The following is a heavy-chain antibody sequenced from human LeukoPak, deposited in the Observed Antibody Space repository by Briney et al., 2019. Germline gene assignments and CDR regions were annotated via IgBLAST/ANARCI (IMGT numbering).Heavy chain of an antibody. Sequence: GASVKVSCKASGYTFTSYYMHWVRQAPGQRLEWMGWINAGNGNTKYSQKFQGRVTITRDTSASTAYMELSSLRSEDTAVYYCARGYSSSAPDYWGQGTLVTVSS. V-gene: IGHV1-3*01. D-gene: IGHD6-6*01. CDR2: INAGNGNT. CDR3: ARGYSSSAPDY. J-gene: IGHJ4*02. CDR1: GYTFTSYY.